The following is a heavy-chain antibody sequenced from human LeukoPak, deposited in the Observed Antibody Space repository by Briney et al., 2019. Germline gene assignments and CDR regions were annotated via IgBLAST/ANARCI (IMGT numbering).Heavy chain of an antibody. CDR1: GFTFTNYG. D-gene: IGHD3-10*01. J-gene: IGHJ5*02. CDR2: FSGGST. V-gene: IGHV3-23*01. Sequence: PGGSLRLSCVASGFTFTNYGMNWVRQTPGKGLEWVSGFSGGSTYYTDSVKGRFTISRDNSKNTLYLQMNSLRAEDSAVYYCAKDGYGSGGRWFDPWGRGTLVTVSS. CDR3: AKDGYGSGGRWFDP.